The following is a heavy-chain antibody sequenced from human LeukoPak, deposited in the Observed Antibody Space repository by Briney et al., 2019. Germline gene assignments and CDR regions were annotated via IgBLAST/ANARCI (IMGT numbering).Heavy chain of an antibody. J-gene: IGHJ6*03. CDR2: ISSSSTI. V-gene: IGHV3-48*04. Sequence: GGSLRLSCAASGFTFSSYSMNWVRQAPGKGLEWVSYISSSSTIYYADSVKGRLTISRDNAKNSLYLQMNSLRAEDTAVYYCARGGYYYYYMDVWGKGTTVTVSS. CDR3: ARGGYYYYYMDV. CDR1: GFTFSSYS.